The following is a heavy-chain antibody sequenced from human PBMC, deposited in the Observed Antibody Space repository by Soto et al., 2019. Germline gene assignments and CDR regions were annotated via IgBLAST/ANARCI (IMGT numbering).Heavy chain of an antibody. J-gene: IGHJ6*02. V-gene: IGHV4-39*01. CDR2: IYHSGST. CDR3: ARHVAQNSYYYYYGMDV. Sequence: SATLSLTCTVSGGSISSTSYNWGWIRQPPRKGLETIGIIYHSGSTYYNPSLKSRVTISVDTSKNQFSLKLSSVTAADTAVYFCARHVAQNSYYYYYGMDVWGPGTTVTVSS. CDR1: GGSISSTSYN. D-gene: IGHD1-7*01.